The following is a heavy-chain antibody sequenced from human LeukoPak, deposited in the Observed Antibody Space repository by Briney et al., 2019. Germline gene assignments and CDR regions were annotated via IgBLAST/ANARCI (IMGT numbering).Heavy chain of an antibody. V-gene: IGHV4-59*03. D-gene: IGHD6-13*01. J-gene: IGHJ4*02. CDR1: GFTFSSYE. Sequence: GSLRLSCAASGFTFSSYEMNWVRQPPGKGLEWIGYIYNIGSTNYNPSLKTRVTMSVDTSNNQFSLKLSSVTAADTAVYYCATGVHGIAAAGDYYFDYWGQGTLVTVSS. CDR2: IYNIGST. CDR3: ATGVHGIAAAGDYYFDY.